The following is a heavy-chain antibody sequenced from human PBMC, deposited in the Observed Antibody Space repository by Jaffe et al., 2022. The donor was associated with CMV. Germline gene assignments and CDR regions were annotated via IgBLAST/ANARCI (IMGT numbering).Heavy chain of an antibody. Sequence: EVHLVQSGAEEKKAGESLKISCQGSGYSFSTYWVGWVRQMPGKGLEWVGIIYPGDSETRYSPSFQGHVTLSADKSINTAYLQWSSLKASDTGMYYCARGLTTLDFDSWGRGTLVTVSP. J-gene: IGHJ4*02. D-gene: IGHD4-17*01. V-gene: IGHV5-51*01. CDR2: IYPGDSET. CDR3: ARGLTTLDFDS. CDR1: GYSFSTYW.